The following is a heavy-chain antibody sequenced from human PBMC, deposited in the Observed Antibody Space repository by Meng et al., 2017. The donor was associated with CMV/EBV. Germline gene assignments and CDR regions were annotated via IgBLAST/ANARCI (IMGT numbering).Heavy chain of an antibody. CDR2: IIPILGIA. Sequence: SVPVSCQASGGTFSSYAISWVRQAPGQGLEWMGVIIPILGIANYAQKFQGRFTITADKSTSTAYMELSSLRSEDTAVYYCASTNRPPGAEEDAFDIWGQGTMVTVSS. V-gene: IGHV1-69*10. D-gene: IGHD1-26*01. J-gene: IGHJ3*02. CDR1: GGTFSSYA. CDR3: ASTNRPPGAEEDAFDI.